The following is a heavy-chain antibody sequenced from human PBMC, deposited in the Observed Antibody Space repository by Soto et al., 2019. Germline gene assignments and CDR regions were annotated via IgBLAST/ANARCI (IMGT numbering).Heavy chain of an antibody. CDR2: ISGSGGST. J-gene: IGHJ4*02. V-gene: IGHV3-23*01. Sequence: EVQLLESGGGLVQPGGSLRLSCAASGFTFSSYAMNWVRQAPGKGLEWVSVISGSGGSTYYADSVKGRFTISRDNSKNPLYLQMTSLRAEDPAVYYCASRSSGWYFDYWGQGTLVTVSS. CDR1: GFTFSSYA. CDR3: ASRSSGWYFDY. D-gene: IGHD6-19*01.